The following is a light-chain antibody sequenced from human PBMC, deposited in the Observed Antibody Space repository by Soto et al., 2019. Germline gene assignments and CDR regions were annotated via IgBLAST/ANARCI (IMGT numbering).Light chain of an antibody. CDR2: DAS. Sequence: EIEMTQSPATLSSSAGDRATISCRASQSVSSYLAWYQQKPGKAPRLLIYDASSWASGVPSRFSGSGSGTDFTLTISRLEPDDFAAYYCQHYNTSSRTFGQGTKVDI. J-gene: IGKJ1*01. CDR3: QHYNTSSRT. V-gene: IGKV3-11*01. CDR1: QSVSSY.